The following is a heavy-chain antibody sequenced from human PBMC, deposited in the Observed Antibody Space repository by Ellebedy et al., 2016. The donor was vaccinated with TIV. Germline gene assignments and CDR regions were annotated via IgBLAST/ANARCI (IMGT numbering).Heavy chain of an antibody. CDR1: GCTFTSYG. J-gene: IGHJ4*02. V-gene: IGHV1-18*04. D-gene: IGHD6-13*01. CDR3: ARLKGSSWYVETRGGYYFDY. CDR2: ISSYNGNT. Sequence: AASVKVSCKASGCTFTSYGISWVRQAPGQGLEWMGWISSYNGNTNYAQKLQGRVTMTTDTSTSTAYMELRSLRSDDTAVYYCARLKGSSWYVETRGGYYFDYWGQGTLVTVSS.